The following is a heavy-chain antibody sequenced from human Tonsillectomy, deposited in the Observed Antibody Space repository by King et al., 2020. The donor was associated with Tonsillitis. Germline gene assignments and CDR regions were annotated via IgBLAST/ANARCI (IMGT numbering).Heavy chain of an antibody. CDR2: ISGTGGST. V-gene: IGHV3-23*04. CDR1: GFTFSYYG. Sequence: VQLVESGGGLVQPGGSLRLSCAASGFTFSYYGMSWVRQAPGKGVEGVSVISGTGGSTYYADSVKGRLTIPEDNSKNTLYLQMNSLRAEDTAVYYCAKDPTAHAAYYYYAMDVWGQGTTVTVSS. J-gene: IGHJ6*02. CDR3: AKDPTAHAAYYYYAMDV.